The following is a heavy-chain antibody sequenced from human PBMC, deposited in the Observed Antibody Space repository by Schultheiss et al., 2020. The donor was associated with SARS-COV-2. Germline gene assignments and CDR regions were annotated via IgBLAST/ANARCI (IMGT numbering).Heavy chain of an antibody. D-gene: IGHD3-22*01. CDR3: ARTYYYDSSGYWPFDY. Sequence: GESLKISCKASGYTFTSYDINWVRQATGQGLEWMGWMNPNSGNTGYAQKFQGRVTMTRNTSISTAYMELSSLRSEDTAVYYCARTYYYDSSGYWPFDYWGQGTLVTVSS. J-gene: IGHJ4*02. CDR2: MNPNSGNT. CDR1: GYTFTSYD. V-gene: IGHV1-8*01.